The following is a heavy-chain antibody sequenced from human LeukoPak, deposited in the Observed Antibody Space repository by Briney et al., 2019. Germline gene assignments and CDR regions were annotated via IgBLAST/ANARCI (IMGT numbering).Heavy chain of an antibody. CDR1: GFTFDDYG. V-gene: IGHV3-20*04. J-gene: IGHJ5*02. CDR2: INWNGGST. CDR3: ARDGIYSGSFHNWFDP. D-gene: IGHD1-26*01. Sequence: GGSLRLSCAASGFTFDDYGMSWVRQAPGKGLEWVSGINWNGGSTGYADSVKGRFTTSRDNAKNSLYLQMNSLGAEDTALYYCARDGIYSGSFHNWFDPWGQGTLVTVSS.